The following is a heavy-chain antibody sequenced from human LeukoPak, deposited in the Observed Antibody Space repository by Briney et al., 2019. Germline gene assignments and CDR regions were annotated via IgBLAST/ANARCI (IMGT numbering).Heavy chain of an antibody. CDR3: AKDDDFWSGYLDY. V-gene: IGHV3-23*01. CDR2: ISGSGGST. Sequence: SGGSLRLSCAASGFTFSSYAMSWVRQAPGKGLEWVSAISGSGGSTYYADSVKGRFTISRDNSKNTLYLQMNSLRAEDTAVYYCAKDDDFWSGYLDYWGQGTLVTVSS. D-gene: IGHD3-3*01. CDR1: GFTFSSYA. J-gene: IGHJ4*02.